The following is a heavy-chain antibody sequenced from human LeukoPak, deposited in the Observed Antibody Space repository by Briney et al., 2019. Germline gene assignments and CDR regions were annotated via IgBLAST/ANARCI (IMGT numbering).Heavy chain of an antibody. V-gene: IGHV4-39*01. CDR2: IYYSGST. D-gene: IGHD5-24*01. CDR1: GGSISSSSYY. J-gene: IGHJ4*02. CDR3: AGRLMATGYC. Sequence: SETLSLTCTVSGGSISSSSYYWGWIRQPPGKGLEWIGSIYYSGSTYYNPSLKSRVTISVDTSKNQFSLKLSSVTAADTAVYYCAGRLMATGYCWGQGTLVTVSS.